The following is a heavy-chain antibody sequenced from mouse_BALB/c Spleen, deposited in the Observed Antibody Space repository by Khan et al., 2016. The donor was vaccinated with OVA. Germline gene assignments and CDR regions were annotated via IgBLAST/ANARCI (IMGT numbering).Heavy chain of an antibody. CDR2: ISSGSSTI. J-gene: IGHJ1*01. D-gene: IGHD2-1*01. Sequence: EVQLKESGGGLVQPGGSRKLSCAASGFTFSSFGMHWVRQAPKKGLEWVAYISSGSSTIYYVDTVKGRFTISRDSPKNTLFLQMTSLRSEDTAMYYCARSGGNFHWYFDVWGAGTSVTVSS. CDR3: ARSGGNFHWYFDV. CDR1: GFTFSSFG. V-gene: IGHV5-17*02.